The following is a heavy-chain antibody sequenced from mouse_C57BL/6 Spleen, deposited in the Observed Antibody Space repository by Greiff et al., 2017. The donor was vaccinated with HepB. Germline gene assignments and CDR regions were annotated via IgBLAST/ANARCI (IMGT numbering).Heavy chain of an antibody. Sequence: QVQLQQSGAELARPGASVKLSCKASGYTFTSYGISWVKQRTGQGLEWIGEIYPRSGNTYYNEKFKGKATLTADKSSSTAYMELRSLTSEDSAVYFCARKRTGSGTGYFDVWGTGTTVTVSS. J-gene: IGHJ1*03. CDR1: GYTFTSYG. V-gene: IGHV1-81*01. D-gene: IGHD4-1*01. CDR2: IYPRSGNT. CDR3: ARKRTGSGTGYFDV.